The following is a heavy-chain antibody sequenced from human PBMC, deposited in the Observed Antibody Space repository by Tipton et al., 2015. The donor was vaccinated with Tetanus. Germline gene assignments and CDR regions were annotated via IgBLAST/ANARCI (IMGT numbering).Heavy chain of an antibody. V-gene: IGHV4-59*12. CDR1: GDSISRSY. D-gene: IGHD6-19*01. J-gene: IGHJ5*02. Sequence: TLSLTCTVSGDSISRSYWSWIRQSPGKGLEWIGYIYIPEGTIYNPSLQSRVIISVDTSKSQVSLRLTSVTAADTAMYYCAILPKHWLAPRGAPWGQGILVTVSS. CDR2: IYIPEGT. CDR3: AILPKHWLAPRGAP.